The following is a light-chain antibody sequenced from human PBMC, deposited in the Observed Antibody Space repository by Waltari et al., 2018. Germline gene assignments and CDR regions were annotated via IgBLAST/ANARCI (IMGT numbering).Light chain of an antibody. CDR1: QNVLYNSNNKNY. CDR2: WES. Sequence: DIVMTQSPDSLAVSLGERATINCKSSQNVLYNSNNKNYLAWYQQKPGQPPKLFIYWESTRESGVPDRFSGSGSGTDFTLTISSLQAEDVAVYYCQQYYSTPYTFGQGTKLEIK. J-gene: IGKJ2*01. CDR3: QQYYSTPYT. V-gene: IGKV4-1*01.